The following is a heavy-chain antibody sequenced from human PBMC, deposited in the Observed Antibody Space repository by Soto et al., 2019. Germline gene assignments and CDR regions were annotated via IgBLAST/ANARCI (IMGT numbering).Heavy chain of an antibody. CDR1: GFTFSNYA. D-gene: IGHD3-10*01. CDR2: IFAGGGST. J-gene: IGHJ4*02. Sequence: GGSLRLSCAPSGFTFSNYARFWVRQAPGKGLEWVSTIFAGGGSTYYADSVKGRFTISRDNSKNTLFLQMNSLRAEDTAVYFCAKDLIRGDGYIDFDYWGQGTLVTVSS. CDR3: AKDLIRGDGYIDFDY. V-gene: IGHV3-23*01.